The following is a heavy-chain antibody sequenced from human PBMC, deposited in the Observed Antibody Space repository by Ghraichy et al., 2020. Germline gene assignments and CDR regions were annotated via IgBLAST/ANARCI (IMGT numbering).Heavy chain of an antibody. CDR1: GFTFSTYS. Sequence: GGSLRLSCAASGFTFSTYSMNWVRQAPGKGLEWVSSISSGSTHIYYADSVKGRFTISRDNAKNSLSLQMNSLRAADTAVYYCATSRHSCAWQWGQGTLVTVSS. J-gene: IGHJ4*02. CDR2: ISSGSTHI. D-gene: IGHD6-19*01. CDR3: ATSRHSCAWQ. V-gene: IGHV3-21*01.